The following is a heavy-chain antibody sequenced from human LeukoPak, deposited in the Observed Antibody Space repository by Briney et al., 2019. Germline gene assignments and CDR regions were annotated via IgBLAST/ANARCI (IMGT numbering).Heavy chain of an antibody. CDR2: IYYSGST. D-gene: IGHD3-10*01. V-gene: IGHV4-31*03. CDR1: GGSISSGGYY. CDR3: AVNYCGSGSYYSPFDY. J-gene: IGHJ4*02. Sequence: SETLSLTCTVSGGSISSGGYYWSWIRQHPGKGLEWIGYIYYSGSTYYNPSLKSRVTISVDTSKNQFSLKLSSVTAADTAVYYCAVNYCGSGSYYSPFDYWGQGTLVTVSS.